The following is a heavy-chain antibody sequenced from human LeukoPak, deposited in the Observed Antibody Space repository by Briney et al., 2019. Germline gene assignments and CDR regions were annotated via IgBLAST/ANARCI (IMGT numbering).Heavy chain of an antibody. Sequence: ASVKVSCKASGYTFTSYGISWERQAPGQGLEWMGWISAYNGNTNYAQKLQGRVTMTTDTSTSTAYMELRSLRSDDTAVYYCARDDYNRFAIFGVVRRFDYWGQGTLVTVSS. D-gene: IGHD3-3*01. J-gene: IGHJ4*02. V-gene: IGHV1-18*01. CDR2: ISAYNGNT. CDR3: ARDDYNRFAIFGVVRRFDY. CDR1: GYTFTSYG.